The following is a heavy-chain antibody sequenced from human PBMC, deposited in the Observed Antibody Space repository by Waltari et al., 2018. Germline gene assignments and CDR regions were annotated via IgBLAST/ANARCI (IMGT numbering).Heavy chain of an antibody. V-gene: IGHV4-4*07. CDR3: ARDLWSGYPDAFDI. Sequence: QVQLQESGPGLVKPSETLSLTCTVSGGSISSYYWSWLRQPAGKGLEWIGRIYTSGSTNYNPSLKSRVTMSVDTSKNQFSLKLSSVTAADTAVYYCARDLWSGYPDAFDIWGQGTMVTVSS. CDR2: IYTSGST. CDR1: GGSISSYY. D-gene: IGHD3-3*01. J-gene: IGHJ3*02.